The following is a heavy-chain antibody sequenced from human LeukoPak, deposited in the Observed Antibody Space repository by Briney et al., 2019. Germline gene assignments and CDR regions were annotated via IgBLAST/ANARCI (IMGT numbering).Heavy chain of an antibody. D-gene: IGHD3-16*01. CDR2: ISGSGGNT. Sequence: PGGSLRLSCAASGFTFSSYGMSWVRQAPGKGLEWVSTISGSGGNTYYADSVKGRFTISRDNSKNTLYLQMNSLRAEDTAMYYCAKDDDWGRYKHWGQGTLVTVSS. CDR1: GFTFSSYG. V-gene: IGHV3-23*01. CDR3: AKDDDWGRYKH. J-gene: IGHJ1*01.